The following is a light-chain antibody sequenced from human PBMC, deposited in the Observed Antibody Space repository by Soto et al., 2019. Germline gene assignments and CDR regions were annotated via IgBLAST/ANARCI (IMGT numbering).Light chain of an antibody. CDR2: DAS. Sequence: DIQMTQSPSTLSASVGDRVTITCRASQSITNCVAWYQQKPGKAPKLLIFDASSLRSGVPSRFSGSGSGTEFTLTISSLQPEDFATYYCQQHNPYSPYPFGQGTKLAIK. V-gene: IGKV1-5*03. CDR1: QSITNC. CDR3: QQHNPYSPYP. J-gene: IGKJ2*01.